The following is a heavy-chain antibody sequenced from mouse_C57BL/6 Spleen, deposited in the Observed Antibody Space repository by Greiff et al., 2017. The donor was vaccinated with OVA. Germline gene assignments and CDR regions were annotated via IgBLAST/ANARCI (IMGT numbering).Heavy chain of an antibody. V-gene: IGHV1-5*01. CDR3: TRRLYGSSSAWFAY. CDR1: GYPFTSYW. CDR2: IYPGNSDT. D-gene: IGHD1-1*01. Sequence: FLALPFASVPLSCPTSGYPFTSYWMHWVNPRPGQGLEWIGAIYPGNSDTSYNQRFKGKAKLTAVTSASTAYMELSSLTNEDSAVYYCTRRLYGSSSAWFAYWGQGTLVTVSA. J-gene: IGHJ3*01.